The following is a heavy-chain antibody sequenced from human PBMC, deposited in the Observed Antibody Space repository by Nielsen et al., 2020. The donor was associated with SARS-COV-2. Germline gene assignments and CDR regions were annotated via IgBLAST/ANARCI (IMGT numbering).Heavy chain of an antibody. CDR2: IHPSGNT. J-gene: IGHJ4*02. V-gene: IGHV4-34*01. Sequence: LETLSLTCAVYGGSFSGYYWNWIRQPPGKGLEWIGEIHPSGNTNYNPSLESRVTMSLDTSKNQFSLKLSSVTAADTAVYYCAKGTDSRKQGYWGQGTLVTVSA. CDR3: AKGTDSRKQGY. D-gene: IGHD6-13*01. CDR1: GGSFSGYY.